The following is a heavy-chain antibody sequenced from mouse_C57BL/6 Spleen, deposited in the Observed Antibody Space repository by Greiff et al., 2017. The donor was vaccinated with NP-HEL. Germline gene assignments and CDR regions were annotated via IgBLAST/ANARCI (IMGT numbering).Heavy chain of an antibody. J-gene: IGHJ3*01. CDR2: IDPSDSYT. CDR3: AKRGNDYDGFAY. Sequence: QVQLQQPGAELVKPGASVKLSCKASGYTFTSYWMQWVKQRPGQGLEWIGEIDPSDSYTNYNQKFKGKATLTVDTSSSTAYMQLSSLTSEDSAVYYCAKRGNDYDGFAYWGQVTLVTVSA. D-gene: IGHD2-4*01. V-gene: IGHV1-50*01. CDR1: GYTFTSYW.